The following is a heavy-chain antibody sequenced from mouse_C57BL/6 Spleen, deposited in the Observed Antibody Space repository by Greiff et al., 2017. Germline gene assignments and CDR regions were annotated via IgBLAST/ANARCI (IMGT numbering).Heavy chain of an antibody. CDR3: AREDGSSYDYYAMDD. CDR2: INPSNGGT. J-gene: IGHJ4*01. Sequence: QVQLQQPGTELVKPGASVKLSCKASGYTFTSYWMHWVRQRPGQGLEWIGNINPSNGGTNYNEKFKSKATLTVDKSSSTAYMQRSSLTSEDAAVYYCAREDGSSYDYYAMDDWGQGTSVTVSS. D-gene: IGHD1-1*01. V-gene: IGHV1-53*01. CDR1: GYTFTSYW.